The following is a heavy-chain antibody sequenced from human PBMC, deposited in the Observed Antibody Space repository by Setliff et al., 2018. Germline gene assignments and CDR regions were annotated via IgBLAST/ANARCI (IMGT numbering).Heavy chain of an antibody. CDR2: ISPHNGKT. V-gene: IGHV1-18*01. CDR3: SRLVRFCTRTSCQRLSGDEY. CDR1: GYIFTDYG. Sequence: ASVKVSCKASGYIFTDYGVSWVRQAPGQGLEWVGWISPHNGKTYYAPKFQDRVTLTADTSTTTAYLQLTNLRSDDTAIYFCSRLVRFCTRTSCQRLSGDEYWGQGALVTVS. D-gene: IGHD2-2*01. J-gene: IGHJ4*02.